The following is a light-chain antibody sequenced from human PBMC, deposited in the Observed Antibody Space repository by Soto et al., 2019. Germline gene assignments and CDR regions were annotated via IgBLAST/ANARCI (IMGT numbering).Light chain of an antibody. CDR3: QQYSSWPPFT. CDR2: DTS. CDR1: QSVSSK. J-gene: IGKJ5*01. V-gene: IGKV3-15*01. Sequence: QSPATLSVSPGERASLSRKASQSVSSKLAWYQQKPGQAPRLLIYDTSTRATGIPARFSGRGSGTEFTLTISSLQSEDFAVYYCQQYSSWPPFTFGQGTRLEI.